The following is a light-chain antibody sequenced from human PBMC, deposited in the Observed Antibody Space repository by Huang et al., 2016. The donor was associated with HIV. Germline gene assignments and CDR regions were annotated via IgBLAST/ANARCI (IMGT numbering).Light chain of an antibody. Sequence: EIVMTPSPATLSVSPGERATLSCRASQSVSSNLAWYQQKPGQAPRLLIYDTFTRATGIPARFSGSGFGTEFSLTINSLQSEDFAVYHCQQYNSWPPWTFGQGTKVEIK. V-gene: IGKV3-15*01. CDR1: QSVSSN. J-gene: IGKJ1*01. CDR2: DTF. CDR3: QQYNSWPPWT.